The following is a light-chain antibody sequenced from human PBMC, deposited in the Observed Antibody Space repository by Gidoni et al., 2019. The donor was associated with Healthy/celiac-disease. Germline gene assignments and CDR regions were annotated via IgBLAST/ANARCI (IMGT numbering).Light chain of an antibody. CDR1: QSISSY. V-gene: IGKV1-39*01. Sequence: DIQMTQSPSSLSASVGDRVTITCWASQSISSYLNWYQHKPGKAPKLLIYAASSLRSEGPSRFSGSGSGTDFTLTISSLQPEDFATYYCQQCCSTRLFTFXXXTKVEIK. J-gene: IGKJ3*01. CDR2: AAS. CDR3: QQCCSTRLFT.